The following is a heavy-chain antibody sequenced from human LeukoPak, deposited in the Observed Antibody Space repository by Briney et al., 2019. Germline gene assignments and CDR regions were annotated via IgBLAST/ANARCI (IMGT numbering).Heavy chain of an antibody. Sequence: PGGSLRLSCAASGFTFSSYGMHWVRQAPGKGLEWVAFIRYDGSNKYYADSVKGRFTISRDNSKNTLYLQMNSLRAEDTAVYYCTTHYDILTGRLSGDYWGQGTLVTVSS. CDR2: IRYDGSNK. J-gene: IGHJ4*02. D-gene: IGHD3-9*01. CDR3: TTHYDILTGRLSGDY. CDR1: GFTFSSYG. V-gene: IGHV3-30*02.